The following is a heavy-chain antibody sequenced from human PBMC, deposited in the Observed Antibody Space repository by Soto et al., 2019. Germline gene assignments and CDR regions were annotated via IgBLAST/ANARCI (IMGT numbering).Heavy chain of an antibody. J-gene: IGHJ4*02. CDR2: ISYDGSNK. D-gene: IGHD3-22*01. CDR3: AKDEGYYDSSGYKGY. V-gene: IGHV3-30*18. CDR1: GFTFSSYG. Sequence: QVQLVESGGGVVQPGRSLRLSCAASGFTFSSYGMHWVRQARGKGLEWVAVISYDGSNKYYADSVKGRFTISRDNSKNTLYLQMNSLRAEDTAVYYCAKDEGYYDSSGYKGYWGQGTLVTVSS.